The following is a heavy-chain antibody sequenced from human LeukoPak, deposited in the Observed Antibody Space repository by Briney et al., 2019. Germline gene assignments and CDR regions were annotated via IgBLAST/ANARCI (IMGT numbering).Heavy chain of an antibody. J-gene: IGHJ5*02. CDR1: VGSISSYY. CDR3: ARDSPYYYDSSGYYYDWFDP. V-gene: IGHV4-4*07. CDR2: IYTSGST. Sequence: PSETLSLTCTVSVGSISSYYWSWIRQPAGKGLEWIGRIYTSGSTNYNPSLKSRVTMSVDTSKNQFSLKLSSVTAADTAEYYCARDSPYYYDSSGYYYDWFDPWGQGTLVTVSS. D-gene: IGHD3-22*01.